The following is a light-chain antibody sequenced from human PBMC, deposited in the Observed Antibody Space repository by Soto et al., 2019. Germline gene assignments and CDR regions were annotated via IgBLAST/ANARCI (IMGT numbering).Light chain of an antibody. J-gene: IGKJ1*01. Sequence: EIVLTQSPGTLSLSPGERATLSCRASQSVSSSYLAWYQQKPGQAPRLLIYGASSRATDIPDRFGGSGSGTDFTVTISRLEPEDFAVYYCQQYGSSPWTFGHGTKVES. CDR1: QSVSSSY. CDR3: QQYGSSPWT. CDR2: GAS. V-gene: IGKV3-20*01.